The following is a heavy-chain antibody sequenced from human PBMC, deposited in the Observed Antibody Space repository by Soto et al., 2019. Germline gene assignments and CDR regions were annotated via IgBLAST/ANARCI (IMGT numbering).Heavy chain of an antibody. CDR3: ARVKTVTTWKGYYFDY. V-gene: IGHV4-59*01. J-gene: IGHJ4*02. D-gene: IGHD4-17*01. CDR1: GGSISSYY. CDR2: IYYSGST. Sequence: SETLSLTCTVSGGSISSYYWSWIRQPPGKGLEWIGYIYYSGSTNYNPSLKSRVTISVDTSKNQFSLKLSSVTAADTAVYYCARVKTVTTWKGYYFDYWGQGTLVTVSS.